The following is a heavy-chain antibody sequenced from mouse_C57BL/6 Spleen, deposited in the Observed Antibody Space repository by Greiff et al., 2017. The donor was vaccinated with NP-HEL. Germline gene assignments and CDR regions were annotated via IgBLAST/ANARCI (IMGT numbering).Heavy chain of an antibody. CDR1: GFTFTDYY. J-gene: IGHJ1*03. D-gene: IGHD2-4*01. Sequence: EVKLMESGGGLVQPGGSLSLSCAASGFTFTDYYMSWVRQPPGKALEWLGFIRNKANGYTTEYSASVRGRFTISRDNSQSILYLQMNALRAEDSATYYGARSYYDYGGWYFDVWGTGTTVTVSS. CDR3: ARSYYDYGGWYFDV. CDR2: IRNKANGYTT. V-gene: IGHV7-3*01.